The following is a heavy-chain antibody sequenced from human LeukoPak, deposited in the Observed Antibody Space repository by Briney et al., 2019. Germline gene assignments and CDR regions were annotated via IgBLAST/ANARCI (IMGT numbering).Heavy chain of an antibody. J-gene: IGHJ4*02. CDR2: ITPIFGTA. CDR3: ARETYDSSGYYYLFDY. CDR1: GGTFSSYA. V-gene: IGHV1-69*05. Sequence: ASVKVSCKASGGTFSSYAISWVRQAPGQGLEWMGGITPIFGTANYAQKFQGRVTITTDESTSTAYMELSSLRSEDTAVYYCARETYDSSGYYYLFDYWGQGTLVTVSS. D-gene: IGHD3-22*01.